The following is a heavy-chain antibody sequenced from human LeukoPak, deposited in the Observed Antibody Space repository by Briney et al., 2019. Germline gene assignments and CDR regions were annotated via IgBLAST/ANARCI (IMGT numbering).Heavy chain of an antibody. Sequence: PSETLSLTCAVYGGSFSGYYWGWIRQPPGKGLEWIGSIYYSGSTYYNPSLKSRVTISVDTSKNQFSLKLSSVTAADTAVYYCARVGSPLNYNGFDPWGQGTLVTVSS. CDR2: IYYSGST. J-gene: IGHJ5*02. CDR1: GGSFSGYY. D-gene: IGHD5-24*01. V-gene: IGHV4-34*01. CDR3: ARVGSPLNYNGFDP.